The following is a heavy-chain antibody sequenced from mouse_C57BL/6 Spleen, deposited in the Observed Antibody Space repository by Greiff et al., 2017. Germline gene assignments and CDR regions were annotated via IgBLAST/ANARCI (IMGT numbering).Heavy chain of an antibody. CDR3: AREEGYDDY. J-gene: IGHJ2*01. CDR1: GYSITSGYY. Sequence: ESGPGLVKPSQSLSLTCSVTGYSITSGYYWNWIRQFPGNKLEWMGYISYDGSNNYNPSLKNRIAITRDTSKNQFFLKLNSVTTEDTATYYCAREEGYDDYWGQGTTLTVSS. V-gene: IGHV3-6*01. D-gene: IGHD2-2*01. CDR2: ISYDGSN.